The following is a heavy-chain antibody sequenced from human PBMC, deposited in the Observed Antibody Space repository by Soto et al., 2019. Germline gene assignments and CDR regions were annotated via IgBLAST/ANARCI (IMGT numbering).Heavy chain of an antibody. D-gene: IGHD2-8*01. J-gene: IGHJ6*02. CDR3: ARGQMVYAIQNYYYYGMDV. CDR1: GFTFSSYS. CDR2: ISSSSSTI. V-gene: IGHV3-48*02. Sequence: PGGSLRLSCAAYGFTFSSYSMNWVRQAPGKGLEWVSYISSSSSTIYYADSVKGRFTISRDNAKNSLYLQMNSLRDEDTAVYYCARGQMVYAIQNYYYYGMDVWGQGTTVTVSS.